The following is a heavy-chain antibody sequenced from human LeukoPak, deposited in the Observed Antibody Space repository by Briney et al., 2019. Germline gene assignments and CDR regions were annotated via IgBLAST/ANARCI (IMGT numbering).Heavy chain of an antibody. CDR2: IYYSGST. Sequence: SETLSLTCTVSGGSISSSSYYWGWIRQPPGKGLEWIGSIYYSGSTYYNPSLKSRVTISIDTSKNQFSLKLSSVTAADTAVYYCARAPAGYYYGSGSYPKWFDPWGQGTLVTVSS. D-gene: IGHD3-10*01. CDR1: GGSISSSSYY. CDR3: ARAPAGYYYGSGSYPKWFDP. V-gene: IGHV4-39*07. J-gene: IGHJ5*02.